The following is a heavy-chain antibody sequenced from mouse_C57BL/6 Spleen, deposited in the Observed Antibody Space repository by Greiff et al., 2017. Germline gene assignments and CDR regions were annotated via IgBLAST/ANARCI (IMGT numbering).Heavy chain of an antibody. V-gene: IGHV1-81*01. D-gene: IGHD1-1*01. CDR3: ARWGYYGSSYLDY. CDR1: GYTFTSYG. J-gene: IGHJ2*01. CDR2: IYPRSGNT. Sequence: QVQLKESGAELARPGASVKLSCKASGYTFTSYGISWVKQRTGQGLEWIGEIYPRSGNTYYNEKFKGKATLTADKSSSTAYMELRSLTSEDSAVYFCARWGYYGSSYLDYWGPGTTLTVSS.